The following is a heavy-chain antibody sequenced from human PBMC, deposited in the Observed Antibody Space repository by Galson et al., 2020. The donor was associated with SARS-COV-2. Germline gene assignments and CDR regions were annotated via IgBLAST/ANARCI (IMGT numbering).Heavy chain of an antibody. D-gene: IGHD6-13*01. J-gene: IGHJ4*02. CDR2: IYYSGST. Sequence: ASETLSLTCTVSGGSISSSSYYWGWIRQPPGKGLEWIGSIYYSGSTYYNPSLKSRVTISVDTSKNQFSLKPSSVTAADTAVYYCARLRAAAGPSPLDYWGQGTLVTVSS. V-gene: IGHV4-39*01. CDR3: ARLRAAAGPSPLDY. CDR1: GGSISSSSYY.